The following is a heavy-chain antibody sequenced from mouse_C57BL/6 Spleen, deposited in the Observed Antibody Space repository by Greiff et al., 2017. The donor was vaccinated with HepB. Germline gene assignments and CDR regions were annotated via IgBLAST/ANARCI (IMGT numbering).Heavy chain of an antibody. CDR2: IDPETGGT. V-gene: IGHV1-15*01. CDR1: GYTFTDYE. J-gene: IGHJ3*01. CDR3: TRFGY. Sequence: VKLMESGAELVRPGASVTLSCKASGYTFTDYEMHWVKQTPVHGLEWIGAIDPETGGTAYNQKFKGKAILTADKSSSTAYMELRSLTSEDSAVYYCTRFGYWGQGTLVTVSA.